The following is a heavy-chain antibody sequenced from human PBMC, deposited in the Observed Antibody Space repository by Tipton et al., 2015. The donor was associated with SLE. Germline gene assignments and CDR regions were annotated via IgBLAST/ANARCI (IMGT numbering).Heavy chain of an antibody. CDR3: ATRRYDFWSGYQYYFDY. D-gene: IGHD3-3*01. V-gene: IGHV4-34*01. Sequence: LRLSCAVYGGSFSGYYWSWIRQPPGKGLVWIGEINHSGSTNYNPSLKSRVTISVGTSKNQFSLKLSSVTAADTAVYYCATRRYDFWSGYQYYFDYWGQGTLVTVSS. CDR2: INHSGST. CDR1: GGSFSGYY. J-gene: IGHJ4*02.